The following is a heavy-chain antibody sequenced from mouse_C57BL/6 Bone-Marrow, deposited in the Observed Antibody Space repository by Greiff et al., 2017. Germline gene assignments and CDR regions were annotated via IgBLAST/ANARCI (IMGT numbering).Heavy chain of an antibody. V-gene: IGHV5-17*01. D-gene: IGHD1-1*01. Sequence: EVKLVESGGGLVKPGRSLKLSCAASGFTFSDYGMHWVRQAPEKGLEWVAYISSGSSTIYYADTVKGRFTISRDNAKNTLFLQMTSLRSEDTAMYYCARDYGSSYYFDYWGQGTTLTVSS. CDR1: GFTFSDYG. CDR2: ISSGSSTI. J-gene: IGHJ2*01. CDR3: ARDYGSSYYFDY.